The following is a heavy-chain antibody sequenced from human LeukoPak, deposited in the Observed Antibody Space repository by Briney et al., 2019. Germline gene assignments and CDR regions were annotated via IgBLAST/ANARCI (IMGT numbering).Heavy chain of an antibody. Sequence: ASVKVSCKASGYTFTSYAMHWVRQAPGQRLEWMGWINAGNGNTKYSQKFQGRVTITRDTSASTAYMELSSLRSEDTAVYYCARSPAAAADWFDPWGQGTLVTVSS. CDR1: GYTFTSYA. J-gene: IGHJ5*02. D-gene: IGHD6-13*01. V-gene: IGHV1-3*01. CDR3: ARSPAAAADWFDP. CDR2: INAGNGNT.